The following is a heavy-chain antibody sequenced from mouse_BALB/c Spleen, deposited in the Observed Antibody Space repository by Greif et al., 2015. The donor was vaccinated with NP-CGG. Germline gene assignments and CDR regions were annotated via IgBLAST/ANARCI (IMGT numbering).Heavy chain of an antibody. CDR3: TRAGGYFNYFDY. CDR2: ISSGGSYT. Sequence: EVQLVESGGGLVKPGGSLKLSCAASGFTFSSYTMSWVRQTPEKRLEWVATISSGGSYTYYPDSVKGRFTISRDNAKNTLYLQMSSLKSEDTAMYYCTRAGGYFNYFDYWGQGTTLTVSS. J-gene: IGHJ2*01. CDR1: GFTFSSYT. V-gene: IGHV5-6-4*01. D-gene: IGHD2-3*01.